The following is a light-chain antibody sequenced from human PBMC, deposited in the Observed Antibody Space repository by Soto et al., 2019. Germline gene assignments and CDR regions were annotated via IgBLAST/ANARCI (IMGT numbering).Light chain of an antibody. CDR1: QSISSSY. J-gene: IGKJ5*01. V-gene: IGKV3D-7*01. CDR2: GAS. Sequence: EVVLTQSPATLSLSPGEGATLSCRVSQSISSSYLSWYQQRPGQAPRLLIYGASTRATGIPAMFSGSGRGSGTDFTLTISSLQPEDFAVYYCQQDYNLPITFGQGTRLEIK. CDR3: QQDYNLPIT.